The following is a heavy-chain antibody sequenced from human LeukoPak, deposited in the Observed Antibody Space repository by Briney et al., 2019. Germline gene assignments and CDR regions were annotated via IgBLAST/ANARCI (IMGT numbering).Heavy chain of an antibody. D-gene: IGHD2-2*01. V-gene: IGHV3-73*01. CDR2: IRSTANSYAT. J-gene: IGHJ6*02. CDR1: GFTFSGSA. CDR3: TRELGYCSSTSCRSYGMDV. Sequence: GGSLRLSCAASGFTFSGSAMHWVRQASGKGLEWVGRIRSTANSYATAYAASVKGRFTISRDDSKNTAYLQMNSLKTEDTAVYYCTRELGYCSSTSCRSYGMDVWGQGTTVTVSS.